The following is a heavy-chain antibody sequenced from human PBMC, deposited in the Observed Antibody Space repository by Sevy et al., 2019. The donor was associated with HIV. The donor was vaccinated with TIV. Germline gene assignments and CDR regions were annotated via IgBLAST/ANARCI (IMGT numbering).Heavy chain of an antibody. CDR3: AKDGAYRIDGFDI. CDR2: VSGGGGTT. Sequence: GGSLRLSCAASGFIFSNYDMAWVRQAPGKGLEWVSEVSGGGGTTYYTDSVRGRFTISRDNSKNTLYLQVSNLRADDTAVYYCAKDGAYRIDGFDIWGQGTMVTVSS. J-gene: IGHJ3*02. V-gene: IGHV3-23*01. CDR1: GFIFSNYD. D-gene: IGHD4-4*01.